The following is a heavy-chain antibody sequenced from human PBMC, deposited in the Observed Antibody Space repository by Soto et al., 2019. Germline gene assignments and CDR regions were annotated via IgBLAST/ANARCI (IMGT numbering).Heavy chain of an antibody. CDR3: ARPAGAAYYFDF. CDR1: GDSMTKYY. D-gene: IGHD6-25*01. Sequence: PSETLSLTCTVSGDSMTKYYWSCIRQPAGKGLEWIGRIWTSGSSNYNPSLKSRVTMSIDTSNKHFALSLKTVTAADTAVYYCARPAGAAYYFDFWGQGALVTVSS. CDR2: IWTSGSS. V-gene: IGHV4-4*07. J-gene: IGHJ4*02.